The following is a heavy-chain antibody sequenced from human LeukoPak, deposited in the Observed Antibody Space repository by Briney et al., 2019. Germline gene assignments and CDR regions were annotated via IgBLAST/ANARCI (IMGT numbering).Heavy chain of an antibody. CDR3: ARVSGSRNYYFGAFDI. CDR1: GFTFSSYG. D-gene: IGHD3-10*01. CDR2: IRYDGSNK. V-gene: IGHV3-30*02. Sequence: PGGSLRLSCAASGFTFSSYGMHWVRQAPGKGLEWVAFIRYDGSNKYYADSVKGRFTISRDNSKNTLYLQMNSLRVEDTAVYYCARVSGSRNYYFGAFDIWGQGTMVTVSS. J-gene: IGHJ3*02.